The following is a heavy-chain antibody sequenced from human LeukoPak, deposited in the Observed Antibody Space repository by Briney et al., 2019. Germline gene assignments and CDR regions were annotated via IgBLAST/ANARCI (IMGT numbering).Heavy chain of an antibody. CDR3: PRGPFGPWLLPWFFDY. J-gene: IGHJ4*02. V-gene: IGHV3-33*01. CDR1: GFTFSSYG. CDR2: IWYDGSNK. Sequence: PGGSLRLSCAASGFTFSSYGMHWVRQAPGKGLEWVAVIWYDGSNKYYADSVKGRFTISRDNSKNTLYLQMNSLIAEDTAVYYRPRGPFGPWLLPWFFDYSGQGTLVTLSS. D-gene: IGHD6-19*01.